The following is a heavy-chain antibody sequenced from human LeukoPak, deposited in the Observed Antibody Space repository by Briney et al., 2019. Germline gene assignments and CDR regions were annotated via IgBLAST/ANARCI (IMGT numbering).Heavy chain of an antibody. V-gene: IGHV3-20*04. Sequence: PGGSLRLSCAASGFTFDDYGMSWVRQAPGKGLEWVSGINWNGGSTGYADSVEGRFTISRDNAKNSLYLQMNSLRAEDTALYYCARADYYDSSGSPADWGQGTLVTVSS. CDR1: GFTFDDYG. J-gene: IGHJ4*02. CDR3: ARADYYDSSGSPAD. CDR2: INWNGGST. D-gene: IGHD3-22*01.